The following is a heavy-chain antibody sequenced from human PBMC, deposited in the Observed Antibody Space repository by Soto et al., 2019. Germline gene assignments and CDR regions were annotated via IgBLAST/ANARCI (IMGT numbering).Heavy chain of an antibody. CDR2: ISGSGGST. J-gene: IGHJ4*02. Sequence: PGGSLILSCAASGFTFSSYAMSWVRQAPGKGLEWVSAISGSGGSTYYADSVKGRFTISRDNSKNTLYLQMNSLRAEDTAVYYCAKDPVYGIAVAGTFDHWGQGTLVTVPS. V-gene: IGHV3-23*01. D-gene: IGHD6-19*01. CDR1: GFTFSSYA. CDR3: AKDPVYGIAVAGTFDH.